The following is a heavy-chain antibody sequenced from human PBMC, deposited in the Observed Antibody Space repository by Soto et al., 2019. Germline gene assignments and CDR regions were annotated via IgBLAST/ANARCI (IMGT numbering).Heavy chain of an antibody. CDR3: IREGGYSGYGSLPEF. V-gene: IGHV3-74*01. CDR1: GFTFRNSW. CDR2: ITGDGTDT. D-gene: IGHD5-12*01. Sequence: EVQLVESGGGLVHPGGSLRLSCAASGFTFRNSWMHWVRQGPGKGLVWVSRITGDGTDTNYADSVKGRFTISRDNAKNTLYLQMSSLRAEDTAIYYCIREGGYSGYGSLPEFWGQGTLVTVSS. J-gene: IGHJ4*02.